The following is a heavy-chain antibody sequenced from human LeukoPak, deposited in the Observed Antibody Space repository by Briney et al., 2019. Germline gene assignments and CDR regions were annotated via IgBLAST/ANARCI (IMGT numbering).Heavy chain of an antibody. Sequence: GGSLRLSCAASGFTFSSYGMHWVRQAPGKGLEWVAVIWYDGSNKYYADSVKGRFTISRDNANNSLLLQMNSLRAEDTALYYCARDRLSSGWLTDYWGQGTLVTVSS. CDR1: GFTFSSYG. CDR3: ARDRLSSGWLTDY. V-gene: IGHV3-33*01. CDR2: IWYDGSNK. D-gene: IGHD6-19*01. J-gene: IGHJ4*02.